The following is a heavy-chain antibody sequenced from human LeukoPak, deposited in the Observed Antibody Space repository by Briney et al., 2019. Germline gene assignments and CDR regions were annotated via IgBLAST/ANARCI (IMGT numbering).Heavy chain of an antibody. Sequence: PSETLSLTCSVSGASISPYYWNWIRQPAGEGLEWIGRLYPSGSSDYNPSLKSRVSISVGTSNYQFSLRVTSVTAADTAIYYCARDLSGSLYFDYGGQGILVTVSA. CDR2: LYPSGSS. CDR1: GASISPYY. D-gene: IGHD3-10*01. J-gene: IGHJ4*02. CDR3: ARDLSGSLYFDY. V-gene: IGHV4-4*07.